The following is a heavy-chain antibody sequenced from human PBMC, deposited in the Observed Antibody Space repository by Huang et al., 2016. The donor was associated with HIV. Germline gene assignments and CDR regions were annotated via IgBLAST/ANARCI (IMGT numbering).Heavy chain of an antibody. V-gene: IGHV4-39*02. CDR2: IYYSGST. CDR3: ARLPGSITMIRGVITDPY. D-gene: IGHD3-10*01. J-gene: IGHJ4*02. CDR1: GGSIRRDNYY. Sequence: QLQLQESGPGLVKPSETLSLTCTVSGGSIRRDNYYWGWIRQPPGKGLEWSGSIYYSGSTYYNPSIKRRVTITVDTSKNHFSLRMRSVTAADTAVYYCARLPGSITMIRGVITDPYWGQGTLVTVSS.